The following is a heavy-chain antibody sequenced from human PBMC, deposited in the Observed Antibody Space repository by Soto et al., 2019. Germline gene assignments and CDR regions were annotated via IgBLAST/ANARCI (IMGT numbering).Heavy chain of an antibody. CDR2: IIPIFGTA. CDR3: TRDRGVYCYGFDY. CDR1: GGTFSSYA. D-gene: IGHD5-18*01. Sequence: QVQLVQSGAEVKKPGSSVKVSCKASGGTFSSYAISWVRQAPGQGLEWMGGIIPIFGTANYAQKFQGRVTITSDESTSTDYIDLSSLRPADTAVYYTTRDRGVYCYGFDYWGQGTLVTVSP. J-gene: IGHJ4*02. V-gene: IGHV1-69*05.